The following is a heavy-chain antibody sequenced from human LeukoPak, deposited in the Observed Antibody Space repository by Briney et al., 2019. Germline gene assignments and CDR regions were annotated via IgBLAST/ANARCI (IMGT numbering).Heavy chain of an antibody. Sequence: GSLRLSCTASGFTFGDYAMSWVRQAPGKGLEWVGFIRSKAYGGTTEYAASVKGRFTISRDDSKSIAYLQMNSLKTEDTAVYYCTRLRGSYPSYYFDYWGQGTLVTASS. CDR3: TRLRGSYPSYYFDY. J-gene: IGHJ4*02. D-gene: IGHD1-26*01. CDR1: GFTFGDYA. CDR2: IRSKAYGGTT. V-gene: IGHV3-49*04.